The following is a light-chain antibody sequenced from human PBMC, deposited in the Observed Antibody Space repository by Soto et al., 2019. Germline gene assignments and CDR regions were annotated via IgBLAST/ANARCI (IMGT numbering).Light chain of an antibody. CDR2: GAS. J-gene: IGKJ1*01. CDR3: HHYVGSTWA. Sequence: EIVLTQSPGTLSLSPGERATLSCRASQSVNRFLAWFQQKPCQVPRLLIYGASNRATGIPDRFSDSGSETDFTLTITRLEPEDFAVYYCHHYVGSTWAFGPGTKVENK. CDR1: QSVNRF. V-gene: IGKV3-20*01.